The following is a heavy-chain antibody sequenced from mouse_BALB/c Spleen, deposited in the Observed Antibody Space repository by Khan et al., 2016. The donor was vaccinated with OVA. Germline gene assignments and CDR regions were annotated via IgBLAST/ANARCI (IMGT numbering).Heavy chain of an antibody. CDR2: INTYSGVP. CDR1: GYTFTTAG. V-gene: IGHV9-4*02. J-gene: IGHJ4*01. D-gene: IGHD2-12*01. CDR3: AGGWAANYRCGGGAMEY. Sequence: QIQLVQSGPELKKPGETVRISCKASGYTFTTAGIQWVQKMPGKGLKWIGWINTYSGVPKYAEDFKGRFAFSLEISVNTAYLQITNLKNEDTATYFCAGGWAANYRCGGGAMEYGGQGTSVTVAT.